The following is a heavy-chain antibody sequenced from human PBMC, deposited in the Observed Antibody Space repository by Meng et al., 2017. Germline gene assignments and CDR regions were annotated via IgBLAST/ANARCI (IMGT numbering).Heavy chain of an antibody. Sequence: ASAMVSCKASGYTFTSYGISWLRQAPGQGLEWMGWISAYNGNTNYAQKLQGRVTMTTDTSTSTAYMELRSLRSDDSAVYYCARYSSGWYGDYFDYWGQGTLVTVSS. V-gene: IGHV1-18*01. CDR1: GYTFTSYG. CDR2: ISAYNGNT. J-gene: IGHJ4*02. D-gene: IGHD6-19*01. CDR3: ARYSSGWYGDYFDY.